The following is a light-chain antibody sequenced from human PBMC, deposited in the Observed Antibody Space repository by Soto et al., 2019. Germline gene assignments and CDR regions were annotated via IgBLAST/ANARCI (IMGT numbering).Light chain of an antibody. CDR3: QQYGSSPRT. CDR1: QSVSSND. CDR2: GAS. Sequence: EIVLTQSPGTLSLSPGERATLSCRASQSVSSNDLAWYQQKPGQAPRLLIYGASNRATGIPDRFSGSGSGTDFTLTVSRLEPEDFAVYYCQQYGSSPRTFGQGTKVDIK. V-gene: IGKV3-20*01. J-gene: IGKJ1*01.